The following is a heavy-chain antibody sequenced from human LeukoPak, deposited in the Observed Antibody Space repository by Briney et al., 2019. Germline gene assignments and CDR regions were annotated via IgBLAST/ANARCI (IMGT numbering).Heavy chain of an antibody. V-gene: IGHV3-7*01. Sequence: SGGSLRLSCAASGFTFSSYWMSWVRQAPGKGLEWVANIKQGGSEKYYVDSVKGRFTISRDNAKNSLYLQMNSLRAEDTAVYYCAREIGGGVIDYWGQGTLVTVSS. D-gene: IGHD3-16*01. J-gene: IGHJ4*02. CDR1: GFTFSSYW. CDR3: AREIGGGVIDY. CDR2: IKQGGSEK.